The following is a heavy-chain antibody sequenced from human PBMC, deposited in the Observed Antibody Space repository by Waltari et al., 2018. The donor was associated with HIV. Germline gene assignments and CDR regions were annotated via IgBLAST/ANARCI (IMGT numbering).Heavy chain of an antibody. CDR3: ASNRGTTGYSYLNWFDP. J-gene: IGHJ5*02. CDR1: GGSFSGYY. V-gene: IGHV4-34*01. Sequence: QVQLQQWGAGLLKPSETLSLTCAVYGGSFSGYYWSWIRQPPGKGLEWIGEINHSGSTNYNPSLKSRVTISVDTSKNQFSLKLSSVTAADTAVYYCASNRGTTGYSYLNWFDPWGQGTLVTVSS. CDR2: INHSGST. D-gene: IGHD5-18*01.